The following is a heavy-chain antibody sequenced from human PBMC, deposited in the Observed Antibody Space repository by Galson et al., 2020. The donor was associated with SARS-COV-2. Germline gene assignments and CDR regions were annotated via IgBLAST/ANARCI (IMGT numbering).Heavy chain of an antibody. CDR2: IYTSGST. V-gene: IGHV4-61*02. D-gene: IGHD6-19*01. CDR3: ARTQRAVAGIGFDY. CDR1: GCPISSCSYY. J-gene: IGHJ4*02. Sequence: SETLSLTCTVSGCPISSCSYYWIWILQPAGKELEWTVRIYTSGSTNYNPSLKSRDTISVDTSKNQFSLKLSSVTAADTAVYYCARTQRAVAGIGFDYWGQGTLVTVTS.